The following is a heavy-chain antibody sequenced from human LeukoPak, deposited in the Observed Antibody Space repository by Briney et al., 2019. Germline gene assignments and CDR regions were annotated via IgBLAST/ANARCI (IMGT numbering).Heavy chain of an antibody. CDR2: IYYSGST. CDR1: GGSISSSSYY. CDR3: AREGRSYYYDSSGYYDVGMDV. Sequence: SETLSLTCTVSGGSISSSSYYWGWIRQPPGKGLEWIGSIYYSGSTYYNPSLKSRVSISVDTSKNQFSLKLSSVTAADTAVYYCAREGRSYYYDSSGYYDVGMDVWGQGTTVTVSS. V-gene: IGHV4-39*02. J-gene: IGHJ6*01. D-gene: IGHD3-22*01.